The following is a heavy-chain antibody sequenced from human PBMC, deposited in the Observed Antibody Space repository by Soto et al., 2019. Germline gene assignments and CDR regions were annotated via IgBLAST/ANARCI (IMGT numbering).Heavy chain of an antibody. J-gene: IGHJ4*02. V-gene: IGHV4-31*03. CDR3: ARLAYSSRGGPFFDY. D-gene: IGHD6-13*01. Sequence: QVQLQESGPGLVEPSQTLSLTCNVSGDSISSGCYHWSWIRQHPGKGLEWSVYIYSSGDTYYNPSLKSRVAISVHTSQKQFSLNLSSATAADTAVYYCARLAYSSRGGPFFDYWGQGVLVT. CDR1: GDSISSGCYH. CDR2: IYSSGDT.